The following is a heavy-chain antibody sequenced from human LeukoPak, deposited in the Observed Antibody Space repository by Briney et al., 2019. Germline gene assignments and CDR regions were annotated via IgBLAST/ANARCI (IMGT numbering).Heavy chain of an antibody. J-gene: IGHJ4*02. CDR1: GDTVSNKRSA. V-gene: IGHV6-1*01. D-gene: IGHD1-14*01. CDR3: ARVNSWTEEPDTGFDY. CDR2: TYYRSKWYN. Sequence: SQTLSLTCAISGDTVSNKRSAWNWIRQSPSRGLEWLGRTYYRSKWYNDYAVSVKSRITINPDTSKNQFSLQLNSVSPQDTAVYYCARVNSWTEEPDTGFDYWGQGILVTVSS.